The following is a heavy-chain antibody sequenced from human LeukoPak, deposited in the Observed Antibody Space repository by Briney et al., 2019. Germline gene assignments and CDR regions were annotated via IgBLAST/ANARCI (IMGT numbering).Heavy chain of an antibody. J-gene: IGHJ4*02. CDR2: ISYDGSNK. CDR1: GFTFNIYA. V-gene: IGHV3-30*04. D-gene: IGHD1-26*01. CDR3: ATDSGSYPLDY. Sequence: GGSLRLSCAASGFTFNIYAMHWVRQAPGKGLEWVAVISYDGSNKYYADSVKGRFTISRDNSKNTLYLQMNSLRAEDTAVYYCATDSGSYPLDYWGQGTLVTVSS.